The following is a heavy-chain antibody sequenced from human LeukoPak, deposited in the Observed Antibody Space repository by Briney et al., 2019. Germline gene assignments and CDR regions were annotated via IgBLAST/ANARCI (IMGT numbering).Heavy chain of an antibody. CDR2: IYYSGST. D-gene: IGHD3-16*01. CDR1: GGSISSYY. J-gene: IGHJ5*02. Sequence: SETLSLTCTVSGGSISSYYWTWIRQPPGKGLEWIGFIYYSGSTNYRPSLKSRVTISVDTSKNQFSLKLSSVTAADTAVYYCARDRELGSWGQGILVTVSS. CDR3: ARDRELGS. V-gene: IGHV4-59*01.